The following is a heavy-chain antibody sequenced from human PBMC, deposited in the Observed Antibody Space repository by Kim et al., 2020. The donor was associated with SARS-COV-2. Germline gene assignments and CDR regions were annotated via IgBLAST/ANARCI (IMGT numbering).Heavy chain of an antibody. V-gene: IGHV3-7*01. CDR3: ARGRHYYGSGRHDY. CDR2: IKQDGSDK. D-gene: IGHD3-10*01. J-gene: IGHJ4*01. Sequence: GGSLRLSCAASGFIFSSYWMTWVRQAPGKGLEWVANIKQDGSDKYYVDSVKGRLTISRDNAKNSLYLLMNSLRAEDTAVYYCARGRHYYGSGRHDY. CDR1: GFIFSSYW.